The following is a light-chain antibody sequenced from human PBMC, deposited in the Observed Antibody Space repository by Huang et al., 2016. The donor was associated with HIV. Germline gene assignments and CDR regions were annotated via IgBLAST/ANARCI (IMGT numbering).Light chain of an antibody. CDR1: QDISSY. Sequence: DIQMTQSPSSVSASVGERVTLTCRASQDISSYVAWYQQKPGKAPKLLIYATSTLQSGVPSRFSGSSSGTEFTLTISSLQPEDFATYYCQQTDRFSITFGQGTRLEIK. J-gene: IGKJ5*01. CDR3: QQTDRFSIT. V-gene: IGKV1-12*01. CDR2: ATS.